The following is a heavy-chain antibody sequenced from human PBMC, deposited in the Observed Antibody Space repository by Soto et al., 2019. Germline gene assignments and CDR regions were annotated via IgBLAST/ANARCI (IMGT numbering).Heavy chain of an antibody. Sequence: QVQLVQSGAEVKKPGASVKVSCKASGYTFTDYYMHWVRQAPGQGLEWMGIIDASGGGTTYAQKFQGRVTMTRDTSTSTVYIELSRLRSEDTAVYYCGRDTRGSGSRFDYWGQGTLVTVSS. J-gene: IGHJ4*02. V-gene: IGHV1-46*03. CDR3: GRDTRGSGSRFDY. CDR2: IDASGGGT. CDR1: GYTFTDYY. D-gene: IGHD3-10*01.